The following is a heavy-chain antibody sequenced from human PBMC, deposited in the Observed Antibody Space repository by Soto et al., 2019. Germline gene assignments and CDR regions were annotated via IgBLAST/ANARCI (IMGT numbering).Heavy chain of an antibody. Sequence: SGPTLVNPTQTLTLTCTFSGFSLSTSGMCVSWIRQPPGKALEWLARIDWDDDKYYSTSLKTRLTISKDTSKNQVVLTMTNMDPVDTATYYCARIPLGGSGSYLGNYYYGMDVWGQGTTVTVSS. V-gene: IGHV2-70*11. D-gene: IGHD3-10*01. CDR1: GFSLSTSGMC. CDR2: IDWDDDK. J-gene: IGHJ6*02. CDR3: ARIPLGGSGSYLGNYYYGMDV.